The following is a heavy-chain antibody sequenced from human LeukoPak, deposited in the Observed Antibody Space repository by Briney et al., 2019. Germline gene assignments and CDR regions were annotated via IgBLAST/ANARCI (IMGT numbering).Heavy chain of an antibody. D-gene: IGHD6-19*01. CDR2: INPNSGDT. CDR1: GYTFTGYY. CDR3: ARGSSGWRPYFDY. J-gene: IGHJ4*02. Sequence: ASVKVSCKASGYTFTGYYMHWVRQAPGQGLEWMGWINPNSGDTNYAQKFQGRVTMTRDTSISTAYMELSRLRSDDTAVYYCARGSSGWRPYFDYWGQGTLVTVSS. V-gene: IGHV1-2*02.